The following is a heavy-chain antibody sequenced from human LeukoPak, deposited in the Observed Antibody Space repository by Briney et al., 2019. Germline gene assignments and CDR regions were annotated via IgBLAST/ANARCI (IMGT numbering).Heavy chain of an antibody. CDR1: GFTFSDYY. J-gene: IGHJ5*02. V-gene: IGHV3-11*01. CDR2: ISSSGSTI. D-gene: IGHD2-2*01. Sequence: GRSLRLSCAASGFTFSDYYMSWIRQAPGKGLEWVSYISSSGSTIYYADSVKGRFTISRDNAKNSLYLQMNSLGAEDTAVYYCASGYCSSTSCYPRWFDPWGQGTLVTVSS. CDR3: ASGYCSSTSCYPRWFDP.